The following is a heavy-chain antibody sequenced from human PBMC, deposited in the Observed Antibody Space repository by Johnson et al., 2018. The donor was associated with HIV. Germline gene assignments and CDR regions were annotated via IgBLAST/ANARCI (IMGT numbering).Heavy chain of an antibody. CDR1: GFTVSSNY. V-gene: IGHV3-66*01. D-gene: IGHD3-22*01. J-gene: IGHJ3*02. Sequence: EVQLVESGGGLVQPGGSLRLSCAASGFTVSSNYMSWVRQAPGKGLEWVSVIYSGGSAYYADSVQGRFTISRDNSKNTLYLQMNSLRAEDTAVYYCVRGFRSHTETEAPMIIAPGAFDIWGQGTMVTVSS. CDR2: IYSGGSA. CDR3: VRGFRSHTETEAPMIIAPGAFDI.